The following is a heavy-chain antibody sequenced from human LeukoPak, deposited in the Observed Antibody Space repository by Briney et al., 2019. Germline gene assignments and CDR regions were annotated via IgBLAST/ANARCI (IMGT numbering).Heavy chain of an antibody. J-gene: IGHJ4*02. D-gene: IGHD6-13*01. CDR2: IYTSGST. V-gene: IGHV4-59*10. CDR1: GGSFSGYY. CDR3: ARLHTQAAAGDY. Sequence: SETLSLTCAVYGGSFSGYYWSWIRQPAGKGLEWIGRIYTSGSTNYNPSLKSRVTISVDTSKNQFSLKLSSVTAADTAVYYCARLHTQAAAGDYWGQGTLVTVSS.